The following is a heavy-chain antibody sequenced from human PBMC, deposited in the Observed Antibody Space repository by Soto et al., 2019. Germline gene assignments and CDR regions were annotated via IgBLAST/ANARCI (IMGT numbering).Heavy chain of an antibody. CDR2: ISNSGGNT. Sequence: PGGSLRLSCAASGFTFSNYAMSWVRQAPGKGLEWVSVISNSGGNTYYADSVKGRFTISRDNSKNTLYLQMNSLRAEDTAVYYCAKGSGGSCYSAGDYWGQGALVTVSS. CDR3: AKGSGGSCYSAGDY. D-gene: IGHD2-15*01. J-gene: IGHJ4*02. V-gene: IGHV3-23*01. CDR1: GFTFSNYA.